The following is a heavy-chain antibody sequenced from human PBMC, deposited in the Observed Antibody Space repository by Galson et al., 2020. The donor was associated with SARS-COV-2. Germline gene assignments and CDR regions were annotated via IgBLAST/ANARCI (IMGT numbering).Heavy chain of an antibody. Sequence: SVKVSCKASGGTFSSYAISWVRQAPGQGLEWMGGIIPIFGTANYAQKFQGRVTITADESTSTAYMELSSLRSEDTAVYYCARDGWYYDSSGYYKAFGGLLDYWGQGTLVTVSS. CDR1: GGTFSSYA. D-gene: IGHD3-22*01. V-gene: IGHV1-69*13. CDR2: IIPIFGTA. CDR3: ARDGWYYDSSGYYKAFGGLLDY. J-gene: IGHJ4*02.